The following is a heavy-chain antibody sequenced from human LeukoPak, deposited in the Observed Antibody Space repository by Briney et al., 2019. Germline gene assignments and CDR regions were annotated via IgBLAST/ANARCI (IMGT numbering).Heavy chain of an antibody. Sequence: PSETLSLTCTVSGGSISSSSYYWGWIRQPPGKGLEWIGSIYYSGSTYYNPSLKSRVTISVDTSKKQSSLKLSSVTAADTAVYYCARRPDGTSHFDYWGQGTLVTVSS. J-gene: IGHJ4*02. V-gene: IGHV4-39*01. CDR1: GGSISSSSYY. CDR3: ARRPDGTSHFDY. D-gene: IGHD6-6*01. CDR2: IYYSGST.